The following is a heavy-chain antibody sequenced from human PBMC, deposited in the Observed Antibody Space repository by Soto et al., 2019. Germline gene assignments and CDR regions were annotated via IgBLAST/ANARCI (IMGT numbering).Heavy chain of an antibody. V-gene: IGHV3-48*01. J-gene: IGHJ4*02. Sequence: GGSLRLSCAASGFTFSSYSMNWVRQAPGKGLEWVSYISSSSSTIYYADSVKGRFTISRDNAKNSLYLQMNSLRAEDTAVYYCASLYYGSGSYQARRRDWGQGTLVTVSS. CDR2: ISSSSSTI. D-gene: IGHD3-10*01. CDR3: ASLYYGSGSYQARRRD. CDR1: GFTFSSYS.